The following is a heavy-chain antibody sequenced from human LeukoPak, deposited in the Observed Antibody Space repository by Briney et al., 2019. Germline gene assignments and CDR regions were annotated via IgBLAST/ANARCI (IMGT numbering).Heavy chain of an antibody. CDR3: AKAVEPATRSTALGY. CDR2: IRYDGSNK. V-gene: IGHV3-30*02. Sequence: GGSLRLSCAASGFTFSSYGMHWVRQAPGKGLEWVAFIRYDGSNKYYADSVKGRFTISRDNSKNTLYLQMNSLRAEDTAVYYCAKAVEPATRSTALGYWGQGTLVTVSS. CDR1: GFTFSSYG. J-gene: IGHJ4*02. D-gene: IGHD2-2*01.